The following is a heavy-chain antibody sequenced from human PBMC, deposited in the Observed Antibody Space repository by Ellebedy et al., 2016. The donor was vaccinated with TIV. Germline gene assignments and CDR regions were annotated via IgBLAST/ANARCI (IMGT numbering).Heavy chain of an antibody. CDR2: IYHSGST. D-gene: IGHD2-15*01. J-gene: IGHJ5*02. Sequence: MPSETLSLTCAVSGGPIISRTWWSWARQHPGKGLGWIGEIYHSGSTTYNPSLKSRVPISVDKSKNQFSLKLSSVTAADTAVYYCAGDRYIVVVVAATVFDPWGQGTLVTVSS. CDR3: AGDRYIVVVVAATVFDP. CDR1: GGPIISRTW. V-gene: IGHV4-4*02.